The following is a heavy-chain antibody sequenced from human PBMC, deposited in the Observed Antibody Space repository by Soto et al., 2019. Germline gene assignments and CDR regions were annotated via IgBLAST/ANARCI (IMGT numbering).Heavy chain of an antibody. Sequence: GGSLRLSCAASGFTFSSYAMSWVRQAPGKGLEWVSAISGSGGSTYYADSVKGRFTISRDNSRNTLYLQMNSLRAEDTAVYYCANYYDSSGYTFDYWGQGTLVTVSS. V-gene: IGHV3-23*01. CDR1: GFTFSSYA. CDR2: ISGSGGST. CDR3: ANYYDSSGYTFDY. J-gene: IGHJ4*02. D-gene: IGHD3-22*01.